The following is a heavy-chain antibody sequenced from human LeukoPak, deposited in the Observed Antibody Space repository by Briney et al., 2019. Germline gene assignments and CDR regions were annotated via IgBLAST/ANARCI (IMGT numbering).Heavy chain of an antibody. CDR1: GYTFTSYY. CDR3: AGPSGYFYYDNFRAPRMDV. D-gene: IGHD3-22*01. V-gene: IGHV1-46*01. J-gene: IGHJ6*02. CDR2: INPSGGST. Sequence: GASVKVSCKASGYTFTSYYMHWVRQAPGQGLEWMGIINPSGGSTSYAQKFQGRVTMTRDTSTSTVYMELSSLRSEDTAVYYCAGPSGYFYYDNFRAPRMDVWGQGTTVTVSS.